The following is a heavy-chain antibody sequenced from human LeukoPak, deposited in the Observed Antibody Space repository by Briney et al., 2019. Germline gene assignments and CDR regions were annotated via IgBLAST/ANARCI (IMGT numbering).Heavy chain of an antibody. CDR2: ISYDGSNK. J-gene: IGHJ6*02. CDR1: GFTFSSYG. Sequence: GGSLRLSCAASGFTFSSYGMRWVRQAPGKGLEWVAVISYDGSNKYYADSVKGRFTISRDNSKNTLYLQMNSRGTEGTALYYCAKGRYGMDVRGQGTTVTVSS. V-gene: IGHV3-30*18. CDR3: AKGRYGMDV.